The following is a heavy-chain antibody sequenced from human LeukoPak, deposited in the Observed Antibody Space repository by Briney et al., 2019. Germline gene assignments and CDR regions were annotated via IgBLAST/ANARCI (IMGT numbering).Heavy chain of an antibody. V-gene: IGHV1-69*04. D-gene: IGHD7-27*01. Sequence: GASVTVSFKASGGTFIIYAISWVRQAPGQGLEWMGRIIPILGIANYAQKFQGSVTITADKSTSTAYMELSSLRSEDTAVYYCARDLGAFDIWGQGTMVTVSS. CDR1: GGTFIIYA. CDR2: IIPILGIA. CDR3: ARDLGAFDI. J-gene: IGHJ3*02.